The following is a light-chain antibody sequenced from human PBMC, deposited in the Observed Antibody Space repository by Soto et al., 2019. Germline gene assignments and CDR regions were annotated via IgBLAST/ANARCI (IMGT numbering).Light chain of an antibody. Sequence: QSALTQPRSVSGSPGQSVTISCTGTSSDVGGYNYVSWYQQNPGKAPKLMIYDVSKRPSGVPDRFSGSKSGNTASLTISGLQAEDEADYYCCSYAGSYTVVFGTGTKLTVL. V-gene: IGLV2-11*01. CDR3: CSYAGSYTVV. CDR2: DVS. CDR1: SSDVGGYNY. J-gene: IGLJ1*01.